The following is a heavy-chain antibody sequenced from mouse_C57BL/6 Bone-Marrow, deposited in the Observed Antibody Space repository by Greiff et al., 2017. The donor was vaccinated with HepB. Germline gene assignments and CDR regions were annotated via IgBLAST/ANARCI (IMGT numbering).Heavy chain of an antibody. J-gene: IGHJ4*01. D-gene: IGHD2-3*01. Sequence: EVKLVESGGGLVKPGGSLKLSCAASGFTFSSYAMSWVRQTPEKRLEWVATISDGGSYTYYPDNVKGRFTISRDNAKNNLYLQMSHLKSEDTAMYYCASDGPGAMDYWGQGTSVTVSS. CDR2: ISDGGSYT. CDR3: ASDGPGAMDY. CDR1: GFTFSSYA. V-gene: IGHV5-4*03.